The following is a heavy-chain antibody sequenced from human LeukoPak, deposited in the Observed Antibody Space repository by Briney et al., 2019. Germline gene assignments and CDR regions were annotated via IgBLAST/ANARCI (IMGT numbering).Heavy chain of an antibody. D-gene: IGHD2-2*01. CDR1: GFTFSSYS. Sequence: GGSLRLSCAASGFTFSSYSMNWVRQVLGKVLEWILYIRSSGSTIYYADSVKGRFTISRDNANNSLYLQMNSLRDEDTAVYYCARGGAVGPNPYYSDYWGQGTLVTVSS. J-gene: IGHJ4*02. V-gene: IGHV3-48*02. CDR3: ARGGAVGPNPYYSDY. CDR2: IRSSGSTI.